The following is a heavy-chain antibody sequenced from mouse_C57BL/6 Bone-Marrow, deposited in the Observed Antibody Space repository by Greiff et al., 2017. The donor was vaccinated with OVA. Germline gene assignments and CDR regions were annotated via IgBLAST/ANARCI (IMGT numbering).Heavy chain of an antibody. J-gene: IGHJ3*01. V-gene: IGHV1-53*01. CDR3: ARSGWLLRKYPFAY. Sequence: QVQLQQPGTELVKPGASVKLSCKASGYTFTSYWMPWVKQRPGQGLEWIGNINPSNGGTNYNEKFKSKATLNVDKSSSTAYMQLSSLTSEDSAVYYCARSGWLLRKYPFAYWGQGTLVTVSA. CDR1: GYTFTSYW. CDR2: INPSNGGT. D-gene: IGHD2-3*01.